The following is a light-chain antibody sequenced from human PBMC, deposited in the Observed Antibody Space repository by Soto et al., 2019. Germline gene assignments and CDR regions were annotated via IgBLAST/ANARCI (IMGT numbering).Light chain of an antibody. J-gene: IGKJ5*01. CDR2: DTS. CDR3: QQYSNWPPIT. Sequence: EIVLTQSPDTLSLSPGEGATLSCRASQSVTNSYLAWYQQKPGQAPRLLIYDTSTRATGIPARFSGSGSGTEFTLTISSLQSEDFAVYYCQQYSNWPPITFGQGTRLEIK. V-gene: IGKV3-15*01. CDR1: QSVTNSY.